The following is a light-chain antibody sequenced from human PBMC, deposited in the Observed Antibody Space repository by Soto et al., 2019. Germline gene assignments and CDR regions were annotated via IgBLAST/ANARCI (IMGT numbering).Light chain of an antibody. Sequence: QSVLTQPPSASGTPGQRVTISCSGSSSNIGSNTINWYQQLPGTAPKLLIYSNDQRPSGVPDRFSCSKSGTSASLAISGLQSEDEADYYCAAWDGSLSGRVFGTGTKVTVL. CDR3: AAWDGSLSGRV. V-gene: IGLV1-44*01. CDR1: SSNIGSNT. CDR2: SND. J-gene: IGLJ1*01.